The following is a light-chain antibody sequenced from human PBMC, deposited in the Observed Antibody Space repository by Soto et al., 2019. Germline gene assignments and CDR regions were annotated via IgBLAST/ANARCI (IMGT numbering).Light chain of an antibody. CDR2: KAS. CDR1: HTISSW. V-gene: IGKV1-5*03. Sequence: DIQMTQAPSTLSASVADRVTIPCRASHTISSWLAWYQQKRGKAPKLLIYKASTLKSGVPSRFSGSGSGTEFTLTISSLQPDDFATYYCQHYNSYSEAFGQGTKVDIK. CDR3: QHYNSYSEA. J-gene: IGKJ1*01.